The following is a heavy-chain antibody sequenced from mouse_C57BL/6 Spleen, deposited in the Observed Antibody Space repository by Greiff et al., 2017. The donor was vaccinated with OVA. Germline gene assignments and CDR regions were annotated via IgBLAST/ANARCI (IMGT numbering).Heavy chain of an antibody. V-gene: IGHV2-6-1*01. CDR3: ARHKRSDYYAMDY. CDR2: IWSDGST. CDR1: GFSLTSYG. Sequence: QVQLKESGPGLVAPSQSLSITCTVSGFSLTSYGVHWVRQPPGKGLEWLVVIWSDGSTTYNSALKSRLSISKDNSKSQVFLKMNSLQNDDTAMYYCARHKRSDYYAMDYWGQGTSVTVSS. J-gene: IGHJ4*01.